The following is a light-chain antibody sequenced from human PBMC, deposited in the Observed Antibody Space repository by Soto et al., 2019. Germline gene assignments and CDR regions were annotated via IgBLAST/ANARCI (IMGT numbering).Light chain of an antibody. CDR2: SAS. CDR3: QPTYSPPPT. J-gene: IGKJ1*01. CDR1: QNIRDF. V-gene: IGKV1-39*01. Sequence: DIQMTQSASSLSASLGDRVSIPCRASQNIRDFLNWYQQKPGKAPELLIFSASSLQSGVPSRCSGIGSGTDFHLNIGSLEREDFATYICQPTYSPPPTFGQGTRVEI.